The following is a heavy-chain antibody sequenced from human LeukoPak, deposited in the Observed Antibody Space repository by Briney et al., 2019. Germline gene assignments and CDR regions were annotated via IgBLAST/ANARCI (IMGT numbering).Heavy chain of an antibody. Sequence: SQTLSLTCAVSGGSISSGGYSWSWIRQPPGKGLEWIGYIYYSGSTYYNPSLKSRVTISVDTSKNQFSLKLSSVTAADTAVYYCARGPPGRYYYGSGSYRGGNYFDYWGQGTLVTVSS. D-gene: IGHD3-10*01. CDR1: GGSISSGGYS. CDR3: ARGPPGRYYYGSGSYRGGNYFDY. CDR2: IYYSGST. V-gene: IGHV4-30-4*07. J-gene: IGHJ4*02.